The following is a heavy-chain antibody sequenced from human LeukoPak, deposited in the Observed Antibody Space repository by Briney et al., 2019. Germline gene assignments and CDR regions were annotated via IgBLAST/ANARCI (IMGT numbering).Heavy chain of an antibody. CDR1: GFTFSSYA. CDR2: ISYDGSNK. D-gene: IGHD5-18*01. J-gene: IGHJ4*02. CDR3: ARQVFYTAMGTHFDY. Sequence: PGRSLRLSCAASGFTFSSYAMHWVRQAPGKGLEWVAVISYDGSNKYYADSVKGRFTISRDNSKSTLYLQMNSLRAEDTAVYYCARQVFYTAMGTHFDYWGQGTLVTVSS. V-gene: IGHV3-30*04.